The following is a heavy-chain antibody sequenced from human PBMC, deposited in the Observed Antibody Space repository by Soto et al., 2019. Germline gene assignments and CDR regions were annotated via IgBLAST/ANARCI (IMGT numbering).Heavy chain of an antibody. CDR2: IYYSGST. D-gene: IGHD3-9*01. CDR1: GGSISSYY. Sequence: PSETLSLTCTVSGGSISSYYWSWIRQPPGKGLEWIGYIYYSGSTNYNPSLKRRVTISVDTSKNQFSLKLSSVTAADTAVYYCGRREGLATISCYFDYWGQGALVTVSS. CDR3: GRREGLATISCYFDY. V-gene: IGHV4-59*01. J-gene: IGHJ4*02.